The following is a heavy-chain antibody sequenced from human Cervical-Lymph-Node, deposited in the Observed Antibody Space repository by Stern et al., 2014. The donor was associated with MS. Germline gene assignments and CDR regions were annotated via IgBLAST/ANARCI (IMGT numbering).Heavy chain of an antibody. J-gene: IGHJ4*02. CDR1: GYSFTHFA. CDR2: INTNTGNP. D-gene: IGHD4-17*01. CDR3: ARDPHDYGDRFDY. V-gene: IGHV7-4-1*02. Sequence: QMQLVQSGSELKKPGASVKVSCKASGYSFTHFALHWVRHAPGQGLQWMGWINTNTGNPSYAQAFTGLFVFSLDTSVSTAYLQISILKAEDTAVYYCARDPHDYGDRFDYWGQGTLVTVSS.